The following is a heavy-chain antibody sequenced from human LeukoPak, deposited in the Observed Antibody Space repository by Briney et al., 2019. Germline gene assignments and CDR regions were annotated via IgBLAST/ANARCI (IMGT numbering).Heavy chain of an antibody. V-gene: IGHV3-30*18. J-gene: IGHJ3*01. CDR1: GFSFSSYG. Sequence: PGGSLRLSCAASGFSFSSYGMHWVRQAPGKGLEWVAVISYDGTNKDYADSVKGRFTISRDNSKNTLNLQMNSLRTEDTAVFYCAKPRDIDSWAFDVWGQGTMVTVSS. CDR2: ISYDGTNK. CDR3: AKPRDIDSWAFDV. D-gene: IGHD2-15*01.